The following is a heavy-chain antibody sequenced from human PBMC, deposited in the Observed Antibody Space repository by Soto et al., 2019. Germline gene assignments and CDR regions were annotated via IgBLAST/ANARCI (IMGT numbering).Heavy chain of an antibody. CDR3: ARESEDLTSNFDY. V-gene: IGHV3-11*04. Sequence: GSLRLSCAASGFTFSDYYMSWIRQAPGKGLEWVSYISSSGSTIYYADSMKGRFTISRDNAKNSLYLEMNSLRAEDTAVYYCARESEDLTSNFDYWGQGTLVTVSS. CDR1: GFTFSDYY. CDR2: ISSSGSTI. J-gene: IGHJ4*02.